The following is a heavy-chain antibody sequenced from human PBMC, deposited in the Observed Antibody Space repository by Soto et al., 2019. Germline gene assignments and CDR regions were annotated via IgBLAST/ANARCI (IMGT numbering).Heavy chain of an antibody. J-gene: IGHJ5*02. V-gene: IGHV3-66*01. CDR3: AGGPNSNSWGFA. Sequence: QLVESGGALVQPGGSLRLSCAASGFTVSNNYMSWVRQAPGKGLEWVSLIYSGGSTKSADSVKGRFTISRDSSKNTVYLQMNSLRAEDTAVYYCAGGPNSNSWGFAWGQGTLVTASS. D-gene: IGHD3-16*01. CDR1: GFTVSNNY. CDR2: IYSGGST.